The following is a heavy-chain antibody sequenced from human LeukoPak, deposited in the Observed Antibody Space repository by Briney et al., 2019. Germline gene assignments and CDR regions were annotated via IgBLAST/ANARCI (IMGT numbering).Heavy chain of an antibody. CDR1: GYTFSDNY. CDR3: ARTYYYDSSGYPVQVSDAFDI. J-gene: IGHJ3*02. D-gene: IGHD3-22*01. V-gene: IGHV1-69*13. CDR2: IIPIFHTA. Sequence: SVRVSCKASGYTFSDNYIHWVRQAPGQGLEWMGGIIPIFHTADYAQKFQGRVTITADESTSTVYMELSRLRSEDTAMYYCARTYYYDSSGYPVQVSDAFDIWGQGTMVTVSS.